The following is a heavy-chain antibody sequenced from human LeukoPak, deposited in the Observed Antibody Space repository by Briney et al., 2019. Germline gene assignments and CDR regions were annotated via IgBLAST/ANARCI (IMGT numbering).Heavy chain of an antibody. CDR3: ARDRGVTTSDAFDI. CDR2: ISAYNGNT. D-gene: IGHD4-11*01. V-gene: IGHV1-18*01. J-gene: IGHJ3*02. CDR1: GYTFTSYG. Sequence: ASVKVSCKASGYTFTSYGISWVRQAPGQGLEWMGWISAYNGNTNYAQKLQGRVTMTTDTSTSTAYMELRSLRSDDTAVYYCARDRGVTTSDAFDIWGQGTMVTVSS.